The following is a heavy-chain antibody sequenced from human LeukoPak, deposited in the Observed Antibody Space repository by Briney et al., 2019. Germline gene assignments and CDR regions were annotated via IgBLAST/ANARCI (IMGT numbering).Heavy chain of an antibody. CDR1: GGSISSYY. CDR3: ARLGIAARSHYFDY. Sequence: ETLSLTFTVSGGSISSYYWSWLRQPPGKGLEWIGYIYYSGSTNYNPSLKSRVTISVDTSKNQFSLKLSSVTAADTAVYYCARLGIAARSHYFDYWGQGTLVTVSS. J-gene: IGHJ4*02. D-gene: IGHD6-6*01. CDR2: IYYSGST. V-gene: IGHV4-59*08.